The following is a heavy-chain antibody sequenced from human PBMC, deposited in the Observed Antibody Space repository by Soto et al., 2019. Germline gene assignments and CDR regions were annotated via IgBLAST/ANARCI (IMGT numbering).Heavy chain of an antibody. CDR1: GFTFSSYG. CDR2: ISYDGSNK. D-gene: IGHD3-22*01. Sequence: PGGSLRLACAASGFTFSSYGMHWVRQAPGKGLEWVAVISYDGSNKYYADSVKGRFTISRDNSKNTLYLQMNSLRAEDTAVYYCAKDALITMRGPDYWGQGTLVTVSS. J-gene: IGHJ4*02. CDR3: AKDALITMRGPDY. V-gene: IGHV3-30*18.